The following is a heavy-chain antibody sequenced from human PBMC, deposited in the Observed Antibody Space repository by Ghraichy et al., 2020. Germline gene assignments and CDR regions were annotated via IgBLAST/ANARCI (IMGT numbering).Heavy chain of an antibody. V-gene: IGHV3-7*01. CDR1: GFTFSSYW. CDR2: INQDGSDT. J-gene: IGHJ4*02. CDR3: ARPYTGYNSGWYYFDL. D-gene: IGHD6-19*01. Sequence: GGSLRLSCAASGFTFSSYWMAWVRQAPGKGLEWVANINQDGSDTYYVHSVKGRFTISRDNAKNLLYLQMNSLRAEDTAVYYCARPYTGYNSGWYYFDLWGQGTLVTVSS.